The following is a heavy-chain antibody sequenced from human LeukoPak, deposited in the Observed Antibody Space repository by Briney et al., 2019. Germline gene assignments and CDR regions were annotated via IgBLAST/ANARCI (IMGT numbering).Heavy chain of an antibody. J-gene: IGHJ6*03. CDR3: ARDRDYSNYYYYMDV. CDR2: IIPIFGTA. Sequence: ASVKVSCKASGGTFSSYAISWVRQAPGQGLEWMGGIIPIFGTANYAQKFQGRVTITADKSTSTAYMELSSLTSEDTAVYYCARDRDYSNYYYYMDVWGKGTTATVSS. V-gene: IGHV1-69*06. D-gene: IGHD4-11*01. CDR1: GGTFSSYA.